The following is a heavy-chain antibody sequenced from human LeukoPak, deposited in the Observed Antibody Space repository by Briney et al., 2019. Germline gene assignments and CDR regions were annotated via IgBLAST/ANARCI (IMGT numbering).Heavy chain of an antibody. Sequence: VASVKVSCKASGGTFSSYAISWVRQAPGQGLEWMGGIIPTFGTTKYAQKFQGRVTITADESTGTAYMDLSTLRSEDTAVYYCARHLGGYYYYYMDVWGKGTTVTVSS. D-gene: IGHD3-16*01. V-gene: IGHV1-69*01. CDR2: IIPTFGTT. CDR1: GGTFSSYA. J-gene: IGHJ6*03. CDR3: ARHLGGYYYYYMDV.